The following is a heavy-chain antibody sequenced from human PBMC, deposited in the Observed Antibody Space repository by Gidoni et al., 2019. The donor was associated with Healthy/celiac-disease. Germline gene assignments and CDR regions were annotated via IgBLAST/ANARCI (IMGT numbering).Heavy chain of an antibody. CDR1: GGSISSYY. V-gene: IGHV4-59*01. Sequence: QVQLQESGPGLVKPSETLSLTCTVSGGSISSYYWTWIRQPPGKGLEWIGYIYYSGSTNYNPSLKSRVTISVDTSKNQFSLKLSSVTAADTAVYYCARDRVSGSYFSANYYYYGMDVWGQGTTVTVSS. J-gene: IGHJ6*02. CDR2: IYYSGST. D-gene: IGHD3-10*01. CDR3: ARDRVSGSYFSANYYYYGMDV.